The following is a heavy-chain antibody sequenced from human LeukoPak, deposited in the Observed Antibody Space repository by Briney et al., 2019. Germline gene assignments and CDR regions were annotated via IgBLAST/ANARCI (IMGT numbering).Heavy chain of an antibody. CDR1: GFTFSSYA. D-gene: IGHD2-21*02. V-gene: IGHV3-30*04. J-gene: IGHJ4*02. CDR2: ISYDGSNK. Sequence: GGSLRLSCAASGFTFSSYAMHWVRQAPGKGLEWVAVISYDGSNKYYADSVKGRFTISRDNSKNTLYVQMKSLRAEDTAVYYCAKDFVVVPGNVNYFDYWGQGTLVTVSS. CDR3: AKDFVVVPGNVNYFDY.